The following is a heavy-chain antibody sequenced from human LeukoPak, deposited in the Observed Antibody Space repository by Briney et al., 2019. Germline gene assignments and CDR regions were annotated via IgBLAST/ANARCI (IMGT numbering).Heavy chain of an antibody. J-gene: IGHJ4*02. Sequence: GGSLRLSCAASGFTFSSYEMNWVRQAPGKGLEWVSYISSSGSNIYYADSVKGRFTISRDNSKKTLYLQMNSLRADDTAVYYCAKADRGWGVITKDWGQGTLVTVSS. V-gene: IGHV3-48*03. CDR3: AKADRGWGVITKD. CDR1: GFTFSSYE. D-gene: IGHD3-10*01. CDR2: ISSSGSNI.